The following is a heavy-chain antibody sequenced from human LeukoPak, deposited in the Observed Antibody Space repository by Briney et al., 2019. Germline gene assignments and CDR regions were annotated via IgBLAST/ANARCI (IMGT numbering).Heavy chain of an antibody. D-gene: IGHD6-19*01. V-gene: IGHV1-69*04. Sequence: SVKVSCKASGGTFSSYAISWVRQAPGQGLEWMGRIIPILGIANYVQKFQGRVTITADKSTRTAYMELSSLRSEDTAVYYCARDSSGWHREKNYWGQGTLVTVSS. CDR3: ARDSSGWHREKNY. J-gene: IGHJ4*02. CDR1: GGTFSSYA. CDR2: IIPILGIA.